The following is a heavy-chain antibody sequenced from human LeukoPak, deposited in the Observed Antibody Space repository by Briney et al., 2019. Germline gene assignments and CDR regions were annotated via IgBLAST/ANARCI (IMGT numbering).Heavy chain of an antibody. CDR1: GFTFSSYW. CDR2: INSDGSST. Sequence: PGGSPRLSCAASGFTFSSYWMHWVRQAPGKGLVWVSRINSDGSSTSYADSVKGRFTISRDNAKNTLCLQMNSLRAEDTAVYYCARVAGGSSPYYFDYWGRGTLVTVSS. V-gene: IGHV3-74*01. D-gene: IGHD6-13*01. CDR3: ARVAGGSSPYYFDY. J-gene: IGHJ4*02.